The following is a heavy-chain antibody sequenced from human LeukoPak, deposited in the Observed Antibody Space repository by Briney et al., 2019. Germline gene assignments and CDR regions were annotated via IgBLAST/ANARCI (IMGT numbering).Heavy chain of an antibody. CDR2: IFSSGST. J-gene: IGHJ5*02. V-gene: IGHV4-59*08. CDR1: GGSISSYY. CDR3: ARHDSITPRGFGA. D-gene: IGHD1-14*01. Sequence: PSETLSLTCTVSGGSISSYYWNWIRQPPGKGLEWIGYIFSSGSTNYSPSLKSRVAISVDTSKNQFSLKLSSVTATDTAVYYCARHDSITPRGFGAWGQGTLVTVGS.